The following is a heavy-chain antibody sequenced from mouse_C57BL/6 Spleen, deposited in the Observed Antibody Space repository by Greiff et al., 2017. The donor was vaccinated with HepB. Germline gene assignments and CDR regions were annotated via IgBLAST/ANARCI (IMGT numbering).Heavy chain of an antibody. J-gene: IGHJ1*03. Sequence: EVKLMESGAELVKPGASVKLSCTASGFNIKDYYMHWVKQRTEQGLEWIGRIDHEDGETKYAPKFQGKATITADTSSNTAYLQLSSLTSEDTAVYYCARVTTVVAEYFDVWGTGTTVTVSS. CDR3: ARVTTVVAEYFDV. D-gene: IGHD1-1*01. V-gene: IGHV14-2*01. CDR2: IDHEDGET. CDR1: GFNIKDYY.